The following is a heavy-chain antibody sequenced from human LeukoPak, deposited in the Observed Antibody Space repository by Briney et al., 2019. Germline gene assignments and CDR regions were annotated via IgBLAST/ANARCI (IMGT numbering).Heavy chain of an antibody. Sequence: RPGGSLRLSCAASGFTFSSYGMSWVRQAPGKGLEWVSAISGSGGSTYYADPVKGRFTISRDNSKNTLYLQMNSLRAEDTAVYYCAKAPEGLYFDWLFLVDYWGQGTLVTVSS. J-gene: IGHJ4*02. CDR1: GFTFSSYG. D-gene: IGHD3-9*01. V-gene: IGHV3-23*01. CDR3: AKAPEGLYFDWLFLVDY. CDR2: ISGSGGST.